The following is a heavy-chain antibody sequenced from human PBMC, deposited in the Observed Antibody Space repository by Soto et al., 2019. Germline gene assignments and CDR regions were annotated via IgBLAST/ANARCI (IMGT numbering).Heavy chain of an antibody. V-gene: IGHV1-69*02. Sequence: QVQLVQSGAAVKKPESSVKVSCKASGCTFSSYTISWVRQAPGQGLEWMGRIIPILGITNYAQKFQGRVTITADKSTSTAYMELRRLRSEDTAVCYCAIAVAGTHGMDVWGQGTTVTVSS. D-gene: IGHD6-19*01. J-gene: IGHJ6*02. CDR3: AIAVAGTHGMDV. CDR1: GCTFSSYT. CDR2: IIPILGIT.